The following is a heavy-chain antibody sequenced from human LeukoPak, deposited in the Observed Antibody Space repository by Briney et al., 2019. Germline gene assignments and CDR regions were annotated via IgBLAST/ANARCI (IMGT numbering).Heavy chain of an antibody. D-gene: IGHD3-10*01. Sequence: ASVKVSCKASGYTFIAYYMHWVRQAPGQGFEWMGIINPGGGTTTYAQKFQGRVTMTRDTSTSTVYMELSSLRSEDTAVYYCARGGFTTMVRGVIITLDAFDIWGQGTMVTVSS. CDR1: GYTFIAYY. V-gene: IGHV1-46*01. CDR3: ARGGFTTMVRGVIITLDAFDI. CDR2: INPGGGTT. J-gene: IGHJ3*02.